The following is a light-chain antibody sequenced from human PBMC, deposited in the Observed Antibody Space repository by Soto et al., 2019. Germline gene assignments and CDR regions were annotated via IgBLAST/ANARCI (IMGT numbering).Light chain of an antibody. J-gene: IGKJ3*01. Sequence: EIVMTQSPATLSVSPGERATLSCRASQSVYNNLAWYQQKPGQAPRLLISVASTRATGIPARFSGSGSGTEFTLAISSLQSEDFAVYFCQPYNNWPPVTFGPGTKVYI. V-gene: IGKV3-15*01. CDR2: VAS. CDR3: QPYNNWPPVT. CDR1: QSVYNN.